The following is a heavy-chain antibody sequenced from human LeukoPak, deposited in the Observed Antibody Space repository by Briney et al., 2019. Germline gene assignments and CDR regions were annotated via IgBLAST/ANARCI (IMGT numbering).Heavy chain of an antibody. CDR2: IYYSGST. CDR1: GGSISSYY. V-gene: IGHV4-59*12. D-gene: IGHD3-16*01. CDR3: ARDQYYDYVWGSYELDP. J-gene: IGHJ5*02. Sequence: PSETLSLTCTVSGGSISSYYWSWIRQPPGKGLEWIGYIYYSGSTNYNPSLKSRVTISVDTSKNQFSLKLSSVTAADTAVYYCARDQYYDYVWGSYELDPWGQGTLVTVSS.